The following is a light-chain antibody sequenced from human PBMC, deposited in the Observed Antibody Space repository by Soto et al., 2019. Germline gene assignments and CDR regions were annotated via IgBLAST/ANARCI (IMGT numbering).Light chain of an antibody. V-gene: IGKV3-15*01. Sequence: IVLTQSPATLSLSPGERATLSCRASQSVSSSYLAWYQQKPGQAPRLLIFGASTRAAGIPARFSGSGSGTEFTLTISSLQSEDFAVYYCQQYSNWPLTFGGGTKVDI. CDR1: QSVSSSY. J-gene: IGKJ4*01. CDR3: QQYSNWPLT. CDR2: GAS.